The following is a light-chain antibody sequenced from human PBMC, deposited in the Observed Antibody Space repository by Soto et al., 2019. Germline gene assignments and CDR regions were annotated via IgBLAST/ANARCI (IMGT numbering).Light chain of an antibody. J-gene: IGKJ4*02. V-gene: IGKV1-9*01. CDR3: QQMYTYPRT. CDR2: TAS. Sequence: DIQLTQSPSFLSASVGDRVTITCRAIQGISTYLVLYQHKTGKAPNLLIYTASTLQSGVPSRFTGRGSGTEFTRTIRSQQPEEFATDYCQQMYTYPRTFGGGTKVES. CDR1: QGISTY.